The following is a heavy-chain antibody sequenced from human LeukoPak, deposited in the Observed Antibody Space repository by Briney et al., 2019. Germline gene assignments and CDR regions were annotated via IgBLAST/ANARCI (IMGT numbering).Heavy chain of an antibody. CDR3: ARDLNHVVVTGIQLDY. Sequence: AGGSLRLSCAASGFTFSSYSMNWVRQAPGTGLEWVSSISSSSSYIYYADSVKGRFTISRDNAKNSLYLQMNSLRADDTAVYYCARDLNHVVVTGIQLDYWGQGTLVTVSS. D-gene: IGHD2-21*02. CDR2: ISSSSSYI. V-gene: IGHV3-21*01. J-gene: IGHJ4*02. CDR1: GFTFSSYS.